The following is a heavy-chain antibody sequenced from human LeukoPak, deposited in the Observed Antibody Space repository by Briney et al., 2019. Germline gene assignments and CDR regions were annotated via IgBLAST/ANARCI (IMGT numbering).Heavy chain of an antibody. J-gene: IGHJ4*02. Sequence: GGSLRLSCAASGFTFSSYSMNWVRHAPGKGLEWVSYISSSSSTIYYADSVKGRFTISRDNAKNSLYLQMSSLRAEDTAVYYCARVRDWYYYDSRFDYWGQGTLVTVSS. CDR1: GFTFSSYS. V-gene: IGHV3-48*01. CDR2: ISSSSSTI. D-gene: IGHD3-22*01. CDR3: ARVRDWYYYDSRFDY.